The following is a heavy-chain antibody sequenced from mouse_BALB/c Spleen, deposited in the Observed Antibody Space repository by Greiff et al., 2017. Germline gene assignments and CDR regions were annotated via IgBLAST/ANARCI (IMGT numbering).Heavy chain of an antibody. J-gene: IGHJ2*01. D-gene: IGHD1-2*01. CDR2: IYYSGTI. CDR1: GISITTGNYR. Sequence: EVQLQQSGPGLVKPSQTVSLTCTVTGISITTGNYRWSWIRQFPGNKLEWIGYIYYSGTITYNPSLTSRTTITRDTSKNQFFLEMNSLTAEDTATYYSARDYYGYNYWGQGTTLTVSS. V-gene: IGHV3-5*02. CDR3: ARDYYGYNY.